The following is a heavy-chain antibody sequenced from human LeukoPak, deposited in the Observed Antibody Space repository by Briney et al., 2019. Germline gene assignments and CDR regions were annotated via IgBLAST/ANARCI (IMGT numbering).Heavy chain of an antibody. V-gene: IGHV4-31*03. CDR2: IYYSGST. CDR3: ARYDSSGDWYFDL. Sequence: SQTLSLTCTVSGGSISSGGYSWSWIRQHPGKGLEWIGYIYYSGSTYYNPSLKSRVTISVDTSKNQFSLKLSSVTAADTAVYYCARYDSSGDWYFDLWGRGTLVTVSS. J-gene: IGHJ2*01. D-gene: IGHD3-22*01. CDR1: GGSISSGGYS.